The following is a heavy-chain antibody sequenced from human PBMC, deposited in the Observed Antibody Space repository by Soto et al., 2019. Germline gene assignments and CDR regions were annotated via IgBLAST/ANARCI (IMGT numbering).Heavy chain of an antibody. CDR2: IYPGDSDT. CDR3: ARQPRTIYSGYDIGDY. V-gene: IGHV5-51*01. CDR1: VYSLTSYW. D-gene: IGHD5-12*01. Sequence: GESLKISCKGSVYSLTSYWIGWVRQMPGKGLEWMGIIYPGDSDTRYSPSFQGQVTISADKSISTAYLQWSSLKASDTAMYYCARQPRTIYSGYDIGDYWGQGTLVTVSS. J-gene: IGHJ4*02.